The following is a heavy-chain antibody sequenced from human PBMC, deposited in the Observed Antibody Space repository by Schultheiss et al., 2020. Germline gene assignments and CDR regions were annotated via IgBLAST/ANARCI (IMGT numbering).Heavy chain of an antibody. Sequence: GGSLRLSCAASGFTFSSYSMNWVRQAPGKGLEWVSYISSSSSTIYYADSVKGRFTISRDNAKNSLFLQMDSLRDEDTAVYYCARFRGNYYYYDYWGQGTLVTVSS. V-gene: IGHV3-48*02. CDR1: GFTFSSYS. CDR2: ISSSSSTI. J-gene: IGHJ4*02. CDR3: ARFRGNYYYYDY. D-gene: IGHD1-26*01.